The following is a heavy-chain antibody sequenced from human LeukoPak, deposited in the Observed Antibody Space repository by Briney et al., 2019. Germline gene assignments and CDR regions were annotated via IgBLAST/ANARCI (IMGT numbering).Heavy chain of an antibody. J-gene: IGHJ4*02. D-gene: IGHD3-10*01. CDR2: IYTSGST. CDR1: GGSISSGSYY. CDR3: AISVYGSGSYSDY. Sequence: PSETLSLTCTVSGGSISSGSYYWSWIRQPAGKGLEWIGRIYTSGSTNYNPSLKSRVTISVDTSKNQFSLKLSSVTAADTAVYYCAISVYGSGSYSDYWGQGTLVTVSS. V-gene: IGHV4-61*02.